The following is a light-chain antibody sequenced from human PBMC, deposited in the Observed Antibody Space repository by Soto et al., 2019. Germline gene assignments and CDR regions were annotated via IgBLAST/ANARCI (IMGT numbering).Light chain of an antibody. J-gene: IGLJ2*01. CDR2: VNSDGSH. Sequence: QLVLTQSPSASASLGASVKLTCTLSSGQRNYAIAWHQQQPEKGPRYLMKVNSDGSHTKGDGIPDRFSGSSSGAERYLTISSLQSEDEADYYCQTWGTGFHVVFGEGTQLTVL. V-gene: IGLV4-69*01. CDR1: SGQRNYA. CDR3: QTWGTGFHVV.